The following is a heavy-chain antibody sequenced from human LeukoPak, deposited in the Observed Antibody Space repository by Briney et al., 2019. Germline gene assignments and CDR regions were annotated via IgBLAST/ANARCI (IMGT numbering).Heavy chain of an antibody. J-gene: IGHJ4*02. CDR1: GYTFTSYG. CDR3: ARDHSGYSGYDSDY. Sequence: ASVKVSCKASGYTFTSYGISWVRQAPGQGLEWMGWISAYNGNTNYAQKLQGRITMTTDTSTSTAYKELRSLRSDDTAVYYCARDHSGYSGYDSDYWGQGTLVTVSS. CDR2: ISAYNGNT. D-gene: IGHD5-12*01. V-gene: IGHV1-18*01.